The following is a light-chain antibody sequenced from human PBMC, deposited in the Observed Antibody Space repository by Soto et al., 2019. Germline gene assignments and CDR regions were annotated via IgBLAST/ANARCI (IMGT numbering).Light chain of an antibody. J-gene: IGKJ1*01. V-gene: IGKV1-5*01. CDR1: QSISNW. CDR2: DAW. CDR3: QQYNSFWT. Sequence: DIQMTQSPSTLSASVGDRVTITCRASQSISNWLAWYQQKPGKAPRLLIYDAWYLERGVPSRFSGSGSGTEFTLTIRDLQPDDLATYYCQQYNSFWTFGQGTKVEI.